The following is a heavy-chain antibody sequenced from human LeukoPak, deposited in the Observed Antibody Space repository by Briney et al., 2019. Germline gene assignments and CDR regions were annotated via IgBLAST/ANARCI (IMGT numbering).Heavy chain of an antibody. CDR1: GGAFSSYA. Sequence: GASVKVSCKASGGAFSSYAISWVRQAPGQGLEWMGRIIPILGIANYAQKFQGRVTITADKSTSTAYLELSSLRSEDTAVYYCARDSRPVQQPTAFDIWGQGTMVTVSS. CDR2: IIPILGIA. D-gene: IGHD6-13*01. V-gene: IGHV1-69*04. CDR3: ARDSRPVQQPTAFDI. J-gene: IGHJ3*02.